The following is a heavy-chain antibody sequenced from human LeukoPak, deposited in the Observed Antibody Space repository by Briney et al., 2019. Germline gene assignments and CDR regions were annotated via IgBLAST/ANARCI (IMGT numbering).Heavy chain of an antibody. Sequence: SETLSLTCTVSGGSISSSSYYWGWIRQPPGKGLEWIGSIYYSGSTYYNPSLKSRVTISVDTSKNQFSLKLSSVTAADTAVYYCAKGRWYPNYFDYWGQGTLVTVSS. CDR3: AKGRWYPNYFDY. CDR2: IYYSGST. J-gene: IGHJ4*02. D-gene: IGHD4-23*01. V-gene: IGHV4-39*07. CDR1: GGSISSSSYY.